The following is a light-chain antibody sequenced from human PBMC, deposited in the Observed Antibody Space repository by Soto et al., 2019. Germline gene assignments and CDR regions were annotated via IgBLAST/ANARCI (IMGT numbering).Light chain of an antibody. CDR1: QSVSSY. CDR2: DAS. CDR3: QQRSLT. V-gene: IGKV3-11*01. J-gene: IGKJ5*01. Sequence: EIVLTQSPATLSLSPGERATLSCRASQSVSSYLAWYQQKPGQAPRLLIYDASNRATGIPARFSGSGSGTDFTLTISSLEPEDFAVYYCQQRSLTFVQGTRLEIK.